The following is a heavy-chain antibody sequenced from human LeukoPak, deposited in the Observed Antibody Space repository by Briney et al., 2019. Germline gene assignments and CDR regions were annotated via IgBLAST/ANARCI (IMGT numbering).Heavy chain of an antibody. CDR2: INPNSGGT. V-gene: IGHV1-2*02. CDR3: ARDRSGYCSSTSCYYYNWFDP. CDR1: GYTFTSYY. J-gene: IGHJ5*02. Sequence: ASVKVSCKASGYTFTSYYMHWVRQAPGQGLEWMGWINPNSGGTNYAQKFQGRVTMTRDTSISTAYMELSRLRSDDTAVYYCARDRSGYCSSTSCYYYNWFDPWGQGTLVTVSS. D-gene: IGHD2-2*01.